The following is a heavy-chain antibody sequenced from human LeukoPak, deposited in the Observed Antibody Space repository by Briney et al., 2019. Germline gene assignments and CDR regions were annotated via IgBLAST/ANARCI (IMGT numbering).Heavy chain of an antibody. D-gene: IGHD2-15*01. V-gene: IGHV3-23*01. CDR1: GFTFSSYA. Sequence: PGGSLRLPCAASGFTFSSYAMSWVRQAPGKGLEWVSAISGSGGSTYYADSVKGRFTISRDNSKNTLYLQMNSLRAEDTAVYYCAKVFIGYCSGGSCDFFDYWGQGTLVTVSS. J-gene: IGHJ4*02. CDR2: ISGSGGST. CDR3: AKVFIGYCSGGSCDFFDY.